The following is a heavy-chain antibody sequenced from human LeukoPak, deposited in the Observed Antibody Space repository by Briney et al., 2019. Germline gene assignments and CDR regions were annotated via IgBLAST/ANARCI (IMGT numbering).Heavy chain of an antibody. J-gene: IGHJ4*02. CDR3: ARDGVAGTLDY. V-gene: IGHV1-46*01. CDR2: INPSGGST. CDR1: GYTFTSYY. Sequence: GASVKVSCKASGYTFTSYYMHWVRQAPGQGLEWMGIINPSGGSTSYAQKFQGRVTMTRDMSTSTAYMELSRLRSDDTAVYYCARDGVAGTLDYWGQGTLVTVSS. D-gene: IGHD6-19*01.